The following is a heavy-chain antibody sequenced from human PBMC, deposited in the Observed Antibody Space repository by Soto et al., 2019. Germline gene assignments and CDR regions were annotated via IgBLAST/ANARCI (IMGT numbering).Heavy chain of an antibody. D-gene: IGHD2-2*01. CDR2: ISHDGNNK. Sequence: QVQLVQSGGGVVQPGRSLRLSCAASGFTFSSYVTHWVRQAPGNGLEWVAVISHDGNNKYYADSVKGRFTISRDNSKNRRYLQMNSLRTEDTAVYYCAKGGPDCASTTCYLLVAFDIWGQGTMVTVSS. CDR1: GFTFSSYV. V-gene: IGHV3-30*18. CDR3: AKGGPDCASTTCYLLVAFDI. J-gene: IGHJ3*02.